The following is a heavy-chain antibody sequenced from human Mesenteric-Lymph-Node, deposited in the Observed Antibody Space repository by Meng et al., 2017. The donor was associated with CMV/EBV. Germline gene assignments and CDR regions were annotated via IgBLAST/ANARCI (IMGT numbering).Heavy chain of an antibody. J-gene: IGHJ4*02. V-gene: IGHV4-34*01. D-gene: IGHD2-15*01. Sequence: QVQLQQWGAGLLKPSETLSLTCAVYGWSFSGYYWSWIRQPPGKGLEWIGEINHSGVPNYNPSLKSRVTISLDRSKNQFSLKLSSVTAEDTAVYYCARGSDIPVNNYWGQGTLVTVSS. CDR3: ARGSDIPVNNY. CDR1: GWSFSGYY. CDR2: INHSGVP.